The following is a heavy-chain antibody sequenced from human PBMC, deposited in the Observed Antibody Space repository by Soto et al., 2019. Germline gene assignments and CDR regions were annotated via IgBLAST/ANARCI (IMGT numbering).Heavy chain of an antibody. J-gene: IGHJ4*02. CDR3: ARDNTGLDY. V-gene: IGHV1-69*12. CDR2: IIPMSGTT. D-gene: IGHD1-1*01. Sequence: QVHLVQSGAEVKKPGSSVKVSCKASGGAFTSYSFHWVRQAPGQGLEWMGGIIPMSGTTNYALKFQGRVTMSADVPTNTAYIELSSLRSEDTALYYCARDNTGLDYWGQGTRVTVSS. CDR1: GGAFTSYS.